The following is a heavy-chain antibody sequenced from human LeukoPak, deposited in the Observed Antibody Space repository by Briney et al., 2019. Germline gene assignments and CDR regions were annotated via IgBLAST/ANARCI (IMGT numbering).Heavy chain of an antibody. CDR1: GAYFTNYY. D-gene: IGHD3-10*01. CDR3: ARGTLMWFGAKMEYYFDS. J-gene: IGHJ4*02. CDR2: SSYNGNT. Sequence: SETLSLTCTVSGAYFTNYYWSFIRQPPGKGLEWIGFSSYNGNTNYNPSLKSRVTISLDMSKNQFSLRLSSVTAADTAVYYCARGTLMWFGAKMEYYFDSWGQGTPLAVSS. V-gene: IGHV4-59*01.